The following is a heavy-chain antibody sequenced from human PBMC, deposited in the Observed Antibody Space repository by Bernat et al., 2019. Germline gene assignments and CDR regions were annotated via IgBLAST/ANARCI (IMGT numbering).Heavy chain of an antibody. V-gene: IGHV5-51*01. CDR1: GYRFTSYW. CDR2: IDPSDSAT. Sequence: EVHLEQSGAEVKKPGESLKISCKGSGYRFTSYWIGWVRQVPGKGLEWMGIIDPSDSATRYSPSFQGQVTISADKSIITTCLQGNSLRASDTAMYDCARQRGSYPGPLDYWGQGTLVTVSS. D-gene: IGHD1-26*01. CDR3: ARQRGSYPGPLDY. J-gene: IGHJ4*02.